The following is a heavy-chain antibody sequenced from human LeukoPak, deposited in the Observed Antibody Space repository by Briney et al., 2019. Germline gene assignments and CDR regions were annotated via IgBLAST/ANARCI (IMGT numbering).Heavy chain of an antibody. Sequence: GGTLRLSCAASGFTFSSYEMNWVRQAPGKGLEWVSYISSSGSTIYYADSVKGRFTISRDNAKNSLYLQMNSLRAEDTAVYYCARDSITMVRGVEPFDYWGQGTLVTVSS. V-gene: IGHV3-48*03. J-gene: IGHJ4*02. D-gene: IGHD3-10*01. CDR3: ARDSITMVRGVEPFDY. CDR2: ISSSGSTI. CDR1: GFTFSSYE.